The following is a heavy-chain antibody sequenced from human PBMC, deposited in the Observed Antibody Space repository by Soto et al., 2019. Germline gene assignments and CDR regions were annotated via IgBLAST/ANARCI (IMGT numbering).Heavy chain of an antibody. Sequence: GGSLRLSCAASGFTFSSYSMNWVRQAPGKGLEWVSYISSSSSTIYYADSVKGRYTISRDNAKNSLYLQMNSLRAEDTAVYYCARANYYGSPGDFDYWGQGTLVTVSS. V-gene: IGHV3-48*01. CDR2: ISSSSSTI. CDR3: ARANYYGSPGDFDY. D-gene: IGHD3-10*01. J-gene: IGHJ4*02. CDR1: GFTFSSYS.